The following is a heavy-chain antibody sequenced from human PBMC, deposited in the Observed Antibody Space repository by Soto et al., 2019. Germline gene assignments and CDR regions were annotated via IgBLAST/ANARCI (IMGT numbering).Heavy chain of an antibody. CDR2: INHSGGT. CDR1: GGSFSAYY. Sequence: SETLSLTYAVYGGSFSAYYSSWIRQPPGKGLEWIGEINHSGGTSYNPSLKSRVTISVDTSKSQFSLKLTSVTAADRAVYYCARGSVDTVDSSGFYEYWGPGTPVTVSS. D-gene: IGHD3-22*01. V-gene: IGHV4-34*01. J-gene: IGHJ4*02. CDR3: ARGSVDTVDSSGFYEY.